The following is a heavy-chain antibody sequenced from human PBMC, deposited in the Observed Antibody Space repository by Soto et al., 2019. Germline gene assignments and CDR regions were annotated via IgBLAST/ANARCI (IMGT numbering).Heavy chain of an antibody. CDR2: IIPIFGTA. J-gene: IGHJ5*02. D-gene: IGHD6-6*01. Sequence: ASVKVSCKASGVTFSSYAISWVRQAPGQGLEWMGGIIPIFGTANYAQKFQGRVTITADESTSTAYMELSSLRSEDTAVYYCARDRIAARPSWFDPWGQGTLVTVSS. CDR3: ARDRIAARPSWFDP. CDR1: GVTFSSYA. V-gene: IGHV1-69*13.